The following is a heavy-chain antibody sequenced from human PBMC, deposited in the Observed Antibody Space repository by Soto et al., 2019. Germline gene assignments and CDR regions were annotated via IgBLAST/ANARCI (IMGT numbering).Heavy chain of an antibody. CDR3: ARGNDWKSSTFDI. CDR1: GGSLTDHY. D-gene: IGHD2-21*01. CDR2: VYYSGST. V-gene: IGHV4-59*11. Sequence: QVQLQESGPGLVKPSETLSLTCTVSGGSLTDHYWNWIRQPPGKGLDWIGYVYYSGSTNYNPSLKSRVTMSVDTSKNQFSLNLGSVTAADTAVYYCARGNDWKSSTFDIWGQGTMVSVSS. J-gene: IGHJ3*02.